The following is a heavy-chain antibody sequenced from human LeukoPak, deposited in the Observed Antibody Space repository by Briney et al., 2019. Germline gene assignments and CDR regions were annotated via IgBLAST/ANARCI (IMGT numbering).Heavy chain of an antibody. J-gene: IGHJ3*02. CDR2: ISHSGST. CDR3: ARVGGMTTINNAAFDI. D-gene: IGHD5-24*01. Sequence: SETLSLTCAVYGGSFSAFYWSWIRQPPEEGLEWIGEISHSGSTNYNPSLKSRVTISLDTSKNQFSLKLTSVTAADTAIYYCARVGGMTTINNAAFDIWGQGTMVTVSS. V-gene: IGHV4-34*01. CDR1: GGSFSAFY.